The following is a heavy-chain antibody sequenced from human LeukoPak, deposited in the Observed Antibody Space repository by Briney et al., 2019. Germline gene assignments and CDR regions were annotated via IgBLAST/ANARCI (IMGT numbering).Heavy chain of an antibody. V-gene: IGHV3-48*04. CDR2: ISSSGSTI. Sequence: GGSLRLSCAASGFTFSNYAMNWVRQAPGKGLEWVSYISSSGSTIYYADSVKGRFTISRDNAKNSLYQQMNSLRAEDTAVYYCAREPGPPLYCSSTSCYADYWGQGTLVTVSS. D-gene: IGHD2-2*01. J-gene: IGHJ4*02. CDR3: AREPGPPLYCSSTSCYADY. CDR1: GFTFSNYA.